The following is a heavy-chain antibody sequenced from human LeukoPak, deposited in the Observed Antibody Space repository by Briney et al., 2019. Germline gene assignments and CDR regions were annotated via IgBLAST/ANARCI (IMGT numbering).Heavy chain of an antibody. CDR1: GGSISSSSYY. V-gene: IGHV4-39*01. CDR2: IYYSGST. Sequence: SETLSLTCTVSGGSISSSSYYWGWIRQPPGKGLEWIGSIYYSGSTYYNPSLKSRVTISVDTSKNQFSLKLSSVTAADTAVYYCARLPLSDDAFDIWGQGTMVTVSS. J-gene: IGHJ3*02. CDR3: ARLPLSDDAFDI.